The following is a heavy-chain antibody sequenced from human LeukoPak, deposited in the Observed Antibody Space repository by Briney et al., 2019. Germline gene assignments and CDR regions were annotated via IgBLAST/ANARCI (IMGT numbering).Heavy chain of an antibody. J-gene: IGHJ4*02. CDR2: INSDGSST. Sequence: GGSLRLSCAASGFTFSSHWMHWVRQAAGKGLLCVSHINSDGSSTSYADSVKGRFTISRDNAKNTLYLQMNSLRVEDTAVYYCANSGSYHALGYGGQGTLVTVSS. CDR1: GFTFSSHW. CDR3: ANSGSYHALGY. V-gene: IGHV3-74*01. D-gene: IGHD1-26*01.